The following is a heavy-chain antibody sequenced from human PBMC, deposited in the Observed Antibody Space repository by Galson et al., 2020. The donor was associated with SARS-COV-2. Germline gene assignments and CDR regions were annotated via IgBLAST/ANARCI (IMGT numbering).Heavy chain of an antibody. Sequence: GESLKISCVASGFTFSTYWMGWVRQAPGKGLEWVANIKQDGSEKYYVGSLKGRFAISRDNAKNSLYLQMNSLRAEDTAVYYCARDSDHVFDVWGQGTMVTVSS. D-gene: IGHD1-26*01. CDR3: ARDSDHVFDV. V-gene: IGHV3-7*01. CDR1: GFTFSTYW. CDR2: IKQDGSEK. J-gene: IGHJ3*01.